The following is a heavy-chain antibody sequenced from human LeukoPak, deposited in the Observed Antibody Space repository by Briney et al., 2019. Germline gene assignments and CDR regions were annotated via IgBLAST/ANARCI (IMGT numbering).Heavy chain of an antibody. Sequence: PGGSLRLSCATSGFTFSNYGMSWVRQAPGKGLEWVSSISGSSGYIYYADSVKDRFTISRDNAENSLYPQMDSLRDEDTVVYYCARGRGYSTSSTDMDVWGRGTTVIVSS. CDR1: GFTFSNYG. CDR2: ISGSSGYI. V-gene: IGHV3-21*01. D-gene: IGHD6-6*01. CDR3: ARGRGYSTSSTDMDV. J-gene: IGHJ6*02.